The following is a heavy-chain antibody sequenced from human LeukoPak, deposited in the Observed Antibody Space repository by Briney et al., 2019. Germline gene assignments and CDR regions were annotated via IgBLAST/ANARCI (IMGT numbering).Heavy chain of an antibody. CDR2: IYISGST. CDR1: GGSISSYY. D-gene: IGHD1-14*01. J-gene: IGHJ6*03. V-gene: IGHV4-4*07. Sequence: TSETLSLTCTVSGGSISSYYWSWIRQPAGKGLECIGRIYISGSTSYNPSLKSRVTMSVDTSKNQFSLRLSSVTAADTAVYYCATANRYSLYMDVWGKGTTVTVSS. CDR3: ATANRYSLYMDV.